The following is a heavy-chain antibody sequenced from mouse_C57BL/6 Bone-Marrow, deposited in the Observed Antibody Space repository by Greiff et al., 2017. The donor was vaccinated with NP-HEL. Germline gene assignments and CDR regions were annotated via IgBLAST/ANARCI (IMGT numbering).Heavy chain of an antibody. D-gene: IGHD1-1*01. Sequence: QVQLKESGAELARPGASVKLSCKASGYTFTSYGISWVKQRTGQGLEWIGEIYPRSGNTYYNEKFKGKATLTADKSSSTAYMELRSLTSEDSAVYFCARGSSNAMDYWGQGTSVTVTA. CDR3: ARGSSNAMDY. V-gene: IGHV1-81*01. CDR1: GYTFTSYG. CDR2: IYPRSGNT. J-gene: IGHJ4*01.